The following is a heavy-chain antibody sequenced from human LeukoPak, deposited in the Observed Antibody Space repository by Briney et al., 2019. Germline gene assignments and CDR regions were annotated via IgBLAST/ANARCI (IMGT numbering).Heavy chain of an antibody. D-gene: IGHD2-2*03. J-gene: IGHJ4*02. CDR3: AKSPLDIVVVPAAPNRVSFDY. V-gene: IGHV3-21*04. CDR2: ISSSSSYI. CDR1: GFTFSSYS. Sequence: GGSLRLSCAASGFTFSSYSMNWVRQAPGKGLEWVSSISSSSSYIYYADSVKGRFTISRDNAKNSLYLQMNSLRAEDTAVYYCAKSPLDIVVVPAAPNRVSFDYWGQGTLVTVSS.